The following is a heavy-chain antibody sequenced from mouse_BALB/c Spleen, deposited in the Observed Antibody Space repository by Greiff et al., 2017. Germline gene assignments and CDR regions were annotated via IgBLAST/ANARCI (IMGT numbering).Heavy chain of an antibody. CDR2: ISSGGSYT. J-gene: IGHJ4*01. Sequence: EVQRVESGGGLVKPGGSLKLSCAASGFTFSSYAMSWVRQSPEKRLEWVAEISSGGSYTYYPDTVTGRFTISRDNAKNTLYLEMSSLRSEDTAMYYCASQHAMDYWGQGTSVTVSS. CDR3: ASQHAMDY. CDR1: GFTFSSYA. V-gene: IGHV5-9-4*01.